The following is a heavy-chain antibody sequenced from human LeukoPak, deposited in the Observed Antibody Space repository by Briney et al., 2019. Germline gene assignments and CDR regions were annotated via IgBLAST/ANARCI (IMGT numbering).Heavy chain of an antibody. V-gene: IGHV5-51*01. CDR2: IYPGDSDT. CDR3: ARHTGGDYDFWSGYTQVGYYGMDV. Sequence: GESLKISCKGSGHSSTSYWIGWVRQMPGKGLEWMGIIYPGDSDTRYSPSFQGQVTISADKSISTAYLQWSSLKASDTAMYYCARHTGGDYDFWSGYTQVGYYGMDVWGQGTTVTVSS. J-gene: IGHJ6*02. D-gene: IGHD3-3*01. CDR1: GHSSTSYW.